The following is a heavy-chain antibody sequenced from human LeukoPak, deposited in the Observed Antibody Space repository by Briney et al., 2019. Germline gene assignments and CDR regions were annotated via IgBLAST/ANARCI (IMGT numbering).Heavy chain of an antibody. CDR3: ARIGYCSSTSCSHYGMDV. Sequence: PSETLSLTCAVYGGSFSGYYWSWIRQPPGKGLEWIGEINHSGSTNYNPSLKSRVTISVDTSKNQFSLKLSSVTAADTAVYYCARIGYCSSTSCSHYGMDVWGQGTLVTVSS. J-gene: IGHJ6*02. CDR1: GGSFSGYY. D-gene: IGHD2-2*01. V-gene: IGHV4-34*01. CDR2: INHSGST.